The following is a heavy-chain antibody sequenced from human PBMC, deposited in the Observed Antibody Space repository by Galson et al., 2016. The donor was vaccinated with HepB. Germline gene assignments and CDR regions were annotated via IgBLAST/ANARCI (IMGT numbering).Heavy chain of an antibody. Sequence: SVKVSCKASGYSFSSYGITWVRQAPGQGLEWVGWISPYNDNTNHAQKFQDRVTIIADESTRTAYMELSSLTSEDTAVYYCARGGYYDSGAYYRHWYFDIWGRGTLVTVSS. CDR2: ISPYNDNT. CDR3: ARGGYYDSGAYYRHWYFDI. J-gene: IGHJ2*01. D-gene: IGHD3-22*01. CDR1: GYSFSSYG. V-gene: IGHV1-18*01.